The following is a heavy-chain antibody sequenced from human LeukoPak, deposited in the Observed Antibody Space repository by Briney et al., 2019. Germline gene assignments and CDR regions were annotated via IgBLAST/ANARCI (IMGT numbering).Heavy chain of an antibody. V-gene: IGHV4-39*01. CDR3: ARHKARVDWFDP. CDR1: GGSISSSSDY. D-gene: IGHD2-15*01. CDR2: MRYSGTT. J-gene: IGHJ5*02. Sequence: PSETLSLTCSVPGGSISSSSDYWGWIRQPPGKGLEWIGSMRYSGTTYYKPSLKSRVTISVDTSKNQFSLKLSPLTAADTALYYCARHKARVDWFDPWGQGTLVTVSS.